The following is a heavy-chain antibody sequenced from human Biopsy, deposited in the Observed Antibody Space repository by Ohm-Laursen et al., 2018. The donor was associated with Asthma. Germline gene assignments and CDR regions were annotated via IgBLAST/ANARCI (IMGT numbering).Heavy chain of an antibody. CDR3: ARGLLGMDV. V-gene: IGHV7-4-1*02. CDR2: INTNTGNP. Sequence: ASVKVSFKASGYIFTSHAMNWVRQAPGQGLEWMGRINTNTGNPTYAQGFTGRFVFSLDTSVSTAYLQISSLKADDTAVYYCARGLLGMDVWGQGTTVTVSS. D-gene: IGHD2-15*01. CDR1: GYIFTSHA. J-gene: IGHJ6*02.